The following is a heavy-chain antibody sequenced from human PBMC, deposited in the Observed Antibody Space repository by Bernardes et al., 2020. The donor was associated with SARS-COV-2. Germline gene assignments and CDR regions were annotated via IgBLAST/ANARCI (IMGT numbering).Heavy chain of an antibody. Sequence: TLSLTCTVSGGSNKYYYWSWIRQPPGKALEWLARIDWDDDKFYSTSLKTRLTISKDTSKNQVVLTMTNMDPVDTATYYCARTTTVTTTYYFDYWGRGTLVTVSS. D-gene: IGHD4-17*01. CDR3: ARTTTVTTTYYFDY. CDR1: GGSNKYYY. CDR2: IDWDDDK. J-gene: IGHJ4*02. V-gene: IGHV2-70*04.